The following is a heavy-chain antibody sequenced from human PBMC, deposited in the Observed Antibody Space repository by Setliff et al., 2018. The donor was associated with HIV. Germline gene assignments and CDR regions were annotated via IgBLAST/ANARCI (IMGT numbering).Heavy chain of an antibody. D-gene: IGHD1-26*01. Sequence: GGSLRLSCAASGFTLSDFRMTWVRQFPGKGLEWVANINEVGSEQFYGDSVRGRFTVSRDNAKNSLFLEMKTLRAEDTAIYYCARETLGTPYYFNYWGQGTLVTVSS. V-gene: IGHV3-7*01. CDR2: INEVGSEQ. CDR3: ARETLGTPYYFNY. CDR1: GFTLSDFR. J-gene: IGHJ4*02.